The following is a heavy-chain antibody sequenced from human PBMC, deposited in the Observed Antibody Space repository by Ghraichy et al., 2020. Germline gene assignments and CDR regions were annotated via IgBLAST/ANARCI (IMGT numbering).Heavy chain of an antibody. D-gene: IGHD3-10*01. Sequence: GGSLRLSCAASGFTFSSYAMSWVRQAPGKGLEWVSAISGSGGSTYYADSVKGRFTISRDNSKNTLYLQMNSLRAEDTAVYYCAKQSRGFGELLYLDYWGQGTLVTVSS. CDR1: GFTFSSYA. V-gene: IGHV3-23*01. CDR2: ISGSGGST. J-gene: IGHJ4*02. CDR3: AKQSRGFGELLYLDY.